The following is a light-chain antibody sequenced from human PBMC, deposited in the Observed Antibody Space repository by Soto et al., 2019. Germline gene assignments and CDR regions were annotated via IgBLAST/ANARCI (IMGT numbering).Light chain of an antibody. V-gene: IGKV1-12*01. CDR1: QGVNNW. CDR2: AAS. CDR3: QQANSFLLT. J-gene: IGKJ4*01. Sequence: DIQMTQSPSSVSASVGDRVTINCRSSQGVNNWLAWYQQKPGRATKLLIYAASKLHSGVPSRFSGSGSGTDFSLTITSLQPEDFATYYCQQANSFLLTFGGGTKVEIK.